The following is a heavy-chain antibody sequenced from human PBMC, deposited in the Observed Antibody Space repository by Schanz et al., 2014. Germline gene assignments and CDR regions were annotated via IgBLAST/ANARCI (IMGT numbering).Heavy chain of an antibody. CDR1: GFIFGSSV. Sequence: EVQLLESGGGLIQPGGSLRLSCAASGFIFGSSVMAWVRQAPGKGLEWVSYVSRSTPDIYYADSVKGRFTISRDNAKNSLYLEMNSLRAEDTALYYCARDRRNADLDYWGQGTLVTVSS. CDR2: VSRSTPDI. CDR3: ARDRRNADLDY. J-gene: IGHJ4*02. V-gene: IGHV3-48*01. D-gene: IGHD1-1*01.